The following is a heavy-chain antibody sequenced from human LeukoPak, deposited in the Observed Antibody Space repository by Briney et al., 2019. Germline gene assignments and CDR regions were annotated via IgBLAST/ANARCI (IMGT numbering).Heavy chain of an antibody. V-gene: IGHV3-48*02. CDR2: ISSSSSNI. J-gene: IGHJ4*02. D-gene: IGHD7-27*01. CDR1: GFAFSAYT. CDR3: ARESYWGSSAKGFDY. Sequence: GGSLRLSCSASGFAFSAYTMYWVRQAPGKGLEWVSYISSSSSNIYYADSVKGRFTISRDNAKNSMYLQMNSLRDEDTAVYYCARESYWGSSAKGFDYWGQGTLVTVSS.